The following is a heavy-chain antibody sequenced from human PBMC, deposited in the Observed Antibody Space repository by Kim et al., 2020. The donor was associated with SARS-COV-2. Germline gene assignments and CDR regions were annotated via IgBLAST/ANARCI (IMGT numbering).Heavy chain of an antibody. CDR3: ASGYNYRFDH. V-gene: IGHV3-74*03. Sequence: RRTTYADSVKGRLTISRDNTKNTLSLEMNSLRADDTAVYFCASGYNYRFDHWGQGALVSVSS. J-gene: IGHJ4*02. D-gene: IGHD5-12*01. CDR2: RRT.